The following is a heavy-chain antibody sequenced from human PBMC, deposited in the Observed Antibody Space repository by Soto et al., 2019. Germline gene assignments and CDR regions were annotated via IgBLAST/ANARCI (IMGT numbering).Heavy chain of an antibody. D-gene: IGHD6-13*01. J-gene: IGHJ3*02. Sequence: APVKRACKASGYTFTSYGISWVRNEKRKGLEWMGWISAYNGITNYAQKLQGRVTMTTDTSTSTAYMELRSLRSDDTAVYYCARDTVPYSSSWYGSAFDIWGQGTMVTVSS. CDR1: GYTFTSYG. CDR3: ARDTVPYSSSWYGSAFDI. V-gene: IGHV1-18*01. CDR2: ISAYNGIT.